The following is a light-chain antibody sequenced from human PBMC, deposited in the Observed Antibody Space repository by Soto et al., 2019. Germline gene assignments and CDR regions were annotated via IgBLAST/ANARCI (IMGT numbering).Light chain of an antibody. J-gene: IGKJ1*01. Sequence: ETVMTQSPATLSVSPWERATLSCRASQNVSSSYLAWYQQKPGQAPRLLIYGASSRATGIPDRFSGSGSGTDFTLTISRLEPEDFAVYYCQQYGSSPWTFGQGTKVDIK. CDR2: GAS. CDR1: QNVSSSY. CDR3: QQYGSSPWT. V-gene: IGKV3-20*01.